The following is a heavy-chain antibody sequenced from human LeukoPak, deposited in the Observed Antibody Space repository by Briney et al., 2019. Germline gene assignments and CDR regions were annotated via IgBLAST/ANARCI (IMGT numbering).Heavy chain of an antibody. V-gene: IGHV4-39*01. Sequence: SETLSLTCSVSGDSISTSSYYWGWIPQPPGKGLEWIGTIYYSGSTYYNPSLTSRVTISVDTSKNQFSLKLSSVTAADTAVYYCARHKDYYYSYMDVWGKGTTVTISS. CDR1: GDSISTSSYY. CDR3: ARHKDYYYSYMDV. J-gene: IGHJ6*03. CDR2: IYYSGST.